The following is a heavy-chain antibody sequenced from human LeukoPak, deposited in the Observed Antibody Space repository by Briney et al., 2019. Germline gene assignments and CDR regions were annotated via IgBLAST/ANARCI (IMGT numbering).Heavy chain of an antibody. CDR3: AKRVDYSSPGGFFDY. D-gene: IGHD4-11*01. V-gene: IGHV3-30*18. CDR2: ISFDGSIK. Sequence: PGGSLRLSCAASGFTFSSYGMHWVRQAPGKGLEWVGLISFDGSIKYYADSVKGRFTISRDNSKNTLWLQMNSLRAEDTALYYCAKRVDYSSPGGFFDYWGQGTLVTVSS. CDR1: GFTFSSYG. J-gene: IGHJ4*02.